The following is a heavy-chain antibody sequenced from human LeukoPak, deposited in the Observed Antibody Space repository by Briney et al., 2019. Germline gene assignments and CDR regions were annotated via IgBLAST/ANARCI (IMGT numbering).Heavy chain of an antibody. CDR2: IYTSGST. Sequence: SETLSLTCTVSGGSISSYYWSWIRQPAGKGLEWIGRIYTSGSTNYNPSLKSRVTMSVDTSKNQFSLKLSSVTAADTAVYYCARDLGSYYDSSGYYYYGMDAWGQGTTVTVSS. CDR3: ARDLGSYYDSSGYYYYGMDA. D-gene: IGHD3-22*01. CDR1: GGSISSYY. J-gene: IGHJ6*02. V-gene: IGHV4-4*07.